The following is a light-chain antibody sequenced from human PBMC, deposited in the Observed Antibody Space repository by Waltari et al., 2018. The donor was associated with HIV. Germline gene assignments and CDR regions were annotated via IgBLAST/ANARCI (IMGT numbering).Light chain of an antibody. Sequence: DIQMTQSPSTLSVSVGDRVIITCRSSQNVDHWLAWYQQRPGSAPKVLIYKTSTLQTGVPSRFSGSGSGTEFSLTISSLQPDDFATYYCQQYKSFSLTFGQGTRLEIK. J-gene: IGKJ5*01. CDR2: KTS. CDR3: QQYKSFSLT. V-gene: IGKV1-5*03. CDR1: QNVDHW.